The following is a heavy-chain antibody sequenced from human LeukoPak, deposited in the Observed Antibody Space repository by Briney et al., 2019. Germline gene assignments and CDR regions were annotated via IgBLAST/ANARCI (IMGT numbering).Heavy chain of an antibody. Sequence: GGSLRLSCAASGFTFDNYAMHWVRQAPGKDLEWVSGISWNSGSIGYADSVKGRFTISRDNAKNSLYLQMNSLRAEDTALYYCAKDRYSSSQMLDYWGQGTLVTVSS. J-gene: IGHJ4*02. CDR3: AKDRYSSSQMLDY. CDR2: ISWNSGSI. V-gene: IGHV3-9*01. D-gene: IGHD6-13*01. CDR1: GFTFDNYA.